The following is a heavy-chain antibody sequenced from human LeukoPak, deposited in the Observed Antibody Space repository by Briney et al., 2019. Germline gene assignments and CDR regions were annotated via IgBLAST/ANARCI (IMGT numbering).Heavy chain of an antibody. V-gene: IGHV1-46*01. CDR3: ARGSTIFGVVIIHNWFDP. Sequence: ASVKVSCKASGYTFTSYYMHWVRQAPGQGLEWMGIINPSGGSTSYAQKFRGRVTMTRDTSTSTVYMELSSLRSEDTAVYYCARGSTIFGVVIIHNWFDPWGQGTLVTVSS. CDR1: GYTFTSYY. CDR2: INPSGGST. D-gene: IGHD3-3*01. J-gene: IGHJ5*02.